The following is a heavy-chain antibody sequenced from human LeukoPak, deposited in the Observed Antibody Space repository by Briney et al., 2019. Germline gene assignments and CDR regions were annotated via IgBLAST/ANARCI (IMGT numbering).Heavy chain of an antibody. V-gene: IGHV3-30-3*01. J-gene: IGHJ4*02. D-gene: IGHD2/OR15-2a*01. CDR3: ARDDGDDISIVNDYYLDS. CDR2: ISYDGSNK. Sequence: GESLRLSCAVSGFTFSSNAMSWVRQVPGKGLGWVAVISYDGSNKYYADSVKGRFTISRDNSKNTLYLQMNSLRTEDTAVYYCARDDGDDISIVNDYYLDSWGQGTLVTVSS. CDR1: GFTFSSNA.